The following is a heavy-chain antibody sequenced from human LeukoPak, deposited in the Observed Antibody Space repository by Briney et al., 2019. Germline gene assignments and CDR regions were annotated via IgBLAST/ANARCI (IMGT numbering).Heavy chain of an antibody. CDR2: INHSGST. V-gene: IGHV4-34*01. Sequence: SETLSLTCAVYGGSFSGYYWSWIRQPPGKGLEWIGEINHSGSTNYNPSLKSRVTISVDTSKNQFSLKLSSVTAADTAVYYCARDSSSNGVFDYWGQGTLVTVSS. CDR1: GGSFSGYY. D-gene: IGHD6-6*01. J-gene: IGHJ4*02. CDR3: ARDSSSNGVFDY.